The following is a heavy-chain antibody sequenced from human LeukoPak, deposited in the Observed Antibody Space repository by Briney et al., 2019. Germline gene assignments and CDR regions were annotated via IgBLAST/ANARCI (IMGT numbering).Heavy chain of an antibody. Sequence: GGSLRLSCAVSGFAFGSEAKSWVRQSPARGLEWVASISPGGGTTYYADYVKGRFIISRDISKNTVYLQMNSLKAEDTAVYYCAKDGVVRGLGPYYFDSWGQGSLVTVSS. CDR3: AKDGVVRGLGPYYFDS. V-gene: IGHV3-23*01. D-gene: IGHD3-10*01. J-gene: IGHJ4*02. CDR1: GFAFGSEA. CDR2: ISPGGGTT.